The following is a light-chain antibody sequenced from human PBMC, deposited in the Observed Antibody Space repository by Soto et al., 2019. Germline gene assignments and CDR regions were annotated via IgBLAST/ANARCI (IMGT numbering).Light chain of an antibody. Sequence: DIVMTQSPDSLAVSLGERATINCKSSQSVLFSPNNKNYLAWYQQKPGQPPKLLIYWSSTRESGVPDRFSGSGSGTDFTLTISSLQAEDVAFYYCQQYHSAPQTFGKGTKVESK. J-gene: IGKJ1*01. V-gene: IGKV4-1*01. CDR2: WSS. CDR3: QQYHSAPQT. CDR1: QSVLFSPNNKNY.